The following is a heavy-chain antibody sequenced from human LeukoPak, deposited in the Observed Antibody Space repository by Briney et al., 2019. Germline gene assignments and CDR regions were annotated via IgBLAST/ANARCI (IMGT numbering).Heavy chain of an antibody. CDR1: GFTFSSYG. Sequence: PGRSLRLSCAASGFTFSSYGMHWVRQAPGKGLEWVAVIWYDGSNKYYADSVKGRFTISRDNSKNTLYLQMNSLRAEDTAVYYCARDYRGYSYGENPGCDYWGQGTLVTVSS. CDR2: IWYDGSNK. V-gene: IGHV3-33*01. CDR3: ARDYRGYSYGENPGCDY. D-gene: IGHD5-18*01. J-gene: IGHJ4*02.